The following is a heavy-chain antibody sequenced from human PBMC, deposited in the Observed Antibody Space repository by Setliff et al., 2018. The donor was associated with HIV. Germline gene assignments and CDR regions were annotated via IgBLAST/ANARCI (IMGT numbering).Heavy chain of an antibody. J-gene: IGHJ4*02. CDR1: GFTFRNAW. Sequence: GGSLSLSWAASGFTFRNAWMSWVRQAPGKGLEWVGRIKSKSDGGAVHYAAPVKGRFTISRDDSQDTLYLEMNSLTNEDTAMYYCTTYSSVYYHSDCWGQGTLVTVSS. D-gene: IGHD3-22*01. V-gene: IGHV3-15*06. CDR3: TTYSSVYYHSDC. CDR2: IKSKSDGGAV.